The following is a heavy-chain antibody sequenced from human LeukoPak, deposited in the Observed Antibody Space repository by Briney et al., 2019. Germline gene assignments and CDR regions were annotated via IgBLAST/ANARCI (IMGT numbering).Heavy chain of an antibody. V-gene: IGHV3-74*01. Sequence: GGSLRLSCAASGFTFSSYGMSWVRQAPREGLVWVSRIKGDGTSTSYADSVKGRFTISRDDAKNTLYLQMNSLRAEDTAVYYCARGTASYYWGQGTLVTVSS. CDR3: ARGTASYY. CDR1: GFTFSSYG. CDR2: IKGDGTST. J-gene: IGHJ4*02.